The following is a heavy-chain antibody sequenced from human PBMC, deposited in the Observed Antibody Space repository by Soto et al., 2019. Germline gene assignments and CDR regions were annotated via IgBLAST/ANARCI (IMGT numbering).Heavy chain of an antibody. J-gene: IGHJ4*02. CDR1: GFTFSSYS. Sequence: GGSLRLSCAASGFTFSSYSMNWVRQAPGKGLEYVSYISSSSSTIYYADSVKGRFTISRDNSKNTLYLQMSSLRAEDTAVYYCVKDVYSSSWYYFDYWGQGTLVTVSS. CDR3: VKDVYSSSWYYFDY. D-gene: IGHD6-13*01. CDR2: ISSSSSTI. V-gene: IGHV3-48*01.